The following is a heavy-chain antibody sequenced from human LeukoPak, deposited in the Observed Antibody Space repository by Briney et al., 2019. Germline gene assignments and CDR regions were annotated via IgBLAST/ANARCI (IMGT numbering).Heavy chain of an antibody. J-gene: IGHJ4*02. CDR3: ATGVSGWSFDY. Sequence: VASVKVSCKVSGYTLAELSMHWVRQAPGKGLERMGGFDPEDGETIYAQKFQGRVTMTEDTSTDTAYMELSSLRSEDTAVYYCATGVSGWSFDYWGQGTLLTVSA. D-gene: IGHD6-19*01. CDR2: FDPEDGET. CDR1: GYTLAELS. V-gene: IGHV1-24*01.